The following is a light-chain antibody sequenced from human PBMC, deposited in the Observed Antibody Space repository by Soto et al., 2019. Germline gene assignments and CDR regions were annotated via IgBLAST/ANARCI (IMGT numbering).Light chain of an antibody. CDR2: GNS. CDR1: SSNIGAGYD. J-gene: IGLJ2*01. V-gene: IGLV1-40*01. Sequence: QPVLTQPPSVSGAPGQRVTISCTGSSSNIGAGYDVHWYQQLPGTAPKLLIYGNSNRPSGVPDRFSGSKSGTSASLAITGLQAEDEADYYCQSYDSLSGSGVLGGGTKLTVL. CDR3: QSYDSLSGSGV.